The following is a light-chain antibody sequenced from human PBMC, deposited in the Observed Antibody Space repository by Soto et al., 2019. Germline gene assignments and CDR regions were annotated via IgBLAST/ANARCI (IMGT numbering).Light chain of an antibody. CDR1: HIINRW. CDR2: DAS. V-gene: IGKV1-5*01. J-gene: IGKJ5*01. Sequence: DIKMTQSPSTLSASIGDRVTITCRASHIINRWLAWYQQKPGKAPKLLIYDASSLESGVPSRFSGSGSGTEFTLTISSLQPDDFATYYCQQLYSYPITFGQGTRLEIK. CDR3: QQLYSYPIT.